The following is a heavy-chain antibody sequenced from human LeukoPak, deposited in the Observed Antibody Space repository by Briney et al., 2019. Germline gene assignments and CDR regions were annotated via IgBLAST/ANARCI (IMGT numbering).Heavy chain of an antibody. Sequence: SVKVSCKASGGTFSYYAISWVRQAPGQGLEWMGRIIPIFGTANYAQKFQGRVTITTDESTSTAYMELSSLRSEDTAVYYCAAGYGGNTDYFDYWGQGTLVTVSS. J-gene: IGHJ4*02. D-gene: IGHD4-23*01. CDR3: AAGYGGNTDYFDY. CDR1: GGTFSYYA. V-gene: IGHV1-69*05. CDR2: IIPIFGTA.